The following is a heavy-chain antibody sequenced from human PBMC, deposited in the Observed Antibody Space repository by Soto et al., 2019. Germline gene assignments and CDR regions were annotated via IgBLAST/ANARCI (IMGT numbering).Heavy chain of an antibody. Sequence: QVQLVQSGAQVKKPGASVKVSCKASGYTFTSYGISWVRQPRGQGLEWMGGISAYNGNTKYAQKLKDRVNMTTDTSTSTAYMELRSLRSDDAAVYYCAGSFPEMATTDYWGQGTLVTVSS. CDR1: GYTFTSYG. V-gene: IGHV1-18*01. CDR3: AGSFPEMATTDY. CDR2: ISAYNGNT. D-gene: IGHD5-12*01. J-gene: IGHJ4*02.